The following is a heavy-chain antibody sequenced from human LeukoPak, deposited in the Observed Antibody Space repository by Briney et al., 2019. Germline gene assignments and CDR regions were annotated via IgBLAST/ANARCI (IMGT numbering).Heavy chain of an antibody. Sequence: QPGGSLRLSCAASGFTFSSYAMTWVRQAPGKGLEWVSTFRSSGGSTYYADSVKGRFTISRDSSTNTLFLQMNSLRAEDTAVYYCAKYCSGGNCYSGLYWGQGTLVTVSS. CDR1: GFTFSSYA. CDR2: FRSSGGST. D-gene: IGHD2-15*01. CDR3: AKYCSGGNCYSGLY. J-gene: IGHJ4*02. V-gene: IGHV3-23*01.